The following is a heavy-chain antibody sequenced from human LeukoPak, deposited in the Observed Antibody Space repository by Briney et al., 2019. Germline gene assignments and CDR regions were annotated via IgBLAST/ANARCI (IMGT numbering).Heavy chain of an antibody. V-gene: IGHV4-59*01. D-gene: IGHD3-22*01. Sequence: SETLSLTCAVYGGSFSGYYWSWIRQPPGKGLEWIGYIYYSGSTNYNPSLKSRVTISVDTSKNQFSLKLSSVTAADTAVYYCARGDSSGYSTEFDYWGQGTLVTVSS. CDR3: ARGDSSGYSTEFDY. CDR1: GGSFSGYY. J-gene: IGHJ4*02. CDR2: IYYSGST.